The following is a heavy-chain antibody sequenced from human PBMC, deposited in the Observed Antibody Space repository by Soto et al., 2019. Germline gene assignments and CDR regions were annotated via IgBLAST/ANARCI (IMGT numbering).Heavy chain of an antibody. V-gene: IGHV5-10-1*01. Sequence: SLKISCKTSGYTFFRHWLSWVRQVPGKALQWMGNIDPSDSYINYNPAFRGHVTFSVDKSSSTAYLHWRSLGPSDTAIYYCARHGAAIWLGYWGQGTLVTVSS. CDR2: IDPSDSYI. CDR1: GYTFFRHW. J-gene: IGHJ4*02. D-gene: IGHD6-19*01. CDR3: ARHGAAIWLGY.